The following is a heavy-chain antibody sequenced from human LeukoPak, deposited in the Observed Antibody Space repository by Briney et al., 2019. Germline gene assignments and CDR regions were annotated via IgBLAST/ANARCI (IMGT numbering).Heavy chain of an antibody. V-gene: IGHV4-59*01. CDR3: ARGGGNYYPYYFDF. J-gene: IGHJ4*02. CDR1: GGSISSYY. D-gene: IGHD1-26*01. CDR2: IYYSGST. Sequence: SETLSLTCTVSGGSISSYYWSWIRQPPGKGLKWIGYIYYSGSTNYNPSLKSRVTISEDTSKNQFSLKLSSVTAADTAVYYCARGGGNYYPYYFDFWGQGTLVTVSS.